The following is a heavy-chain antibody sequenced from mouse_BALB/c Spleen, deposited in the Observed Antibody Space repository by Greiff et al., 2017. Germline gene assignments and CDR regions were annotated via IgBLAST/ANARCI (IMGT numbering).Heavy chain of an antibody. D-gene: IGHD2-10*01. V-gene: IGHV5-6-5*01. CDR3: ARAPTMSAWFAY. CDR1: GFTFSSYA. J-gene: IGHJ3*01. Sequence: EVHVVESGGGLVKPGGSLKLSCAASGFTFSSYAMSWVRQTPEKRLEWVASISSGGSTYYPDSVKGRFTISRDNARNILYLQLSSLRSEDTAMYYCARAPTMSAWFAYWGQGTLVTVSA. CDR2: ISSGGST.